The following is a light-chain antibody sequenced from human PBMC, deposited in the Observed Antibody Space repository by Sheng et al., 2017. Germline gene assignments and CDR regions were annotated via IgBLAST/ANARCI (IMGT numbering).Light chain of an antibody. CDR3: QQYNSYPWT. J-gene: IGKJ1*01. CDR2: KAS. CDR1: ESMSYW. Sequence: DIQMTQSPSTLSASVGDRVTITCRASESMSYWLAWYQQKPGKAPKLLIYKASALESGVPSRFSGSGSRTEFTLTISSLQPDDFATYYCQQYNSYPWTFGQGTKVEIK. V-gene: IGKV1-5*03.